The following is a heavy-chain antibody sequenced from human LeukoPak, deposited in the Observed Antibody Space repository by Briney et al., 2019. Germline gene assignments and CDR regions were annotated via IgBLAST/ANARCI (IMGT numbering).Heavy chain of an antibody. CDR3: AKDPIAVAGNNYYGMDV. D-gene: IGHD6-19*01. V-gene: IGHV3-30*18. Sequence: GGSLRLSCAASGXTFSSYGMYWVRQAPGKGLEWVAVISSDGSNKYYADSVKGRFTISRDNSKNTLYLQMNSLRAEDTAVYYCAKDPIAVAGNNYYGMDVWGQGTTVSVSS. CDR2: ISSDGSNK. J-gene: IGHJ6*02. CDR1: GXTFSSYG.